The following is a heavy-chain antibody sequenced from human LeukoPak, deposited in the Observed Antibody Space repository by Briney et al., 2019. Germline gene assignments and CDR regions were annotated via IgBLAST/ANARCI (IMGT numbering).Heavy chain of an antibody. J-gene: IGHJ6*03. Sequence: SETLSLTCTVSGGSISRSSYYWGWIRQPPGKGLEWIGSIYYSGSTYYNPSLKSRVTISVDTSKNQFSLKLSSVTAADTAVYYCARVSIDMIVVVRASDYYMDVWGKGTTVTVSS. CDR3: ARVSIDMIVVVRASDYYMDV. V-gene: IGHV4-39*07. CDR2: IYYSGST. CDR1: GGSISRSSYY. D-gene: IGHD3-22*01.